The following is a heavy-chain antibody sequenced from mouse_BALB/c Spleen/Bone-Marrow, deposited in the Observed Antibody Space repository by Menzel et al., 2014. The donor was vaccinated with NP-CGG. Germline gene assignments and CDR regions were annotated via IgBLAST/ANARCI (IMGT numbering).Heavy chain of an antibody. V-gene: IGHV3-6*02. CDR1: GYSITSGYY. CDR2: ISYDGSN. CDR3: ARDRCFDY. Sequence: DSGPGLMKPSQSLSLTCSVTGYSITSGYYWNWIRQFPGNKLEWMGYISYDGSNNYNPSLKNRISITRDTSKNQFFLKLNSVTTEDTATYYCARDRCFDYWGQGTTLTVSS. D-gene: IGHD2-14*01. J-gene: IGHJ2*01.